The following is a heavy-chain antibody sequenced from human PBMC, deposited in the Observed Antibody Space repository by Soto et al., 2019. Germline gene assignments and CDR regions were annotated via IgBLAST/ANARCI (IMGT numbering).Heavy chain of an antibody. Sequence: GGSLRLSCAASGFTFSSYAMSWVRQAPGKGLEWVSAISGSGGSTYYADSVKGRFTISRDNSKNTLYLQMNSLRAEDTAVYFCARKGYYPDSGTCREDCYINVWGRGITVTVSS. V-gene: IGHV3-23*01. CDR3: ARKGYYPDSGTCREDCYINV. J-gene: IGHJ6*03. CDR2: ISGSGGST. CDR1: GFTFSSYA. D-gene: IGHD3-10*01.